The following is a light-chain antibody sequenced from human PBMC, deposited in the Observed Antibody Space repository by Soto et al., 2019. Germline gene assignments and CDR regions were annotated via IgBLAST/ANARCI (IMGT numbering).Light chain of an antibody. CDR1: NIGSKS. CDR2: DDS. Sequence: YELTQPPSVSVAPGQTARITCGGKNIGSKSVHWYQQRPGQAPVLVVYDDSDRPSGIPERFSGSNSGNTATLTISRVEAGDEADYYCQVWDSGSDHVVLGGGTKLTVL. J-gene: IGLJ2*01. CDR3: QVWDSGSDHVV. V-gene: IGLV3-21*02.